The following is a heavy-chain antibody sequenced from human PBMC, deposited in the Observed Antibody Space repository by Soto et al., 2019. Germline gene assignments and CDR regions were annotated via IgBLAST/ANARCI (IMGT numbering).Heavy chain of an antibody. CDR1: GGSISSSSYY. D-gene: IGHD4-4*01. J-gene: IGHJ5*02. V-gene: IGHV4-39*01. CDR3: ARHTDYINWFDP. CDR2: IYYSGST. Sequence: QLQLQESAPGLVKPSETLSLTCTVSGGSISSSSYYWGWIRQPPGKGLEWIGSIYYSGSTYYNPSLKSRVTISVDTSKNQFSLKLSSVTAADTAVYYCARHTDYINWFDPWGQGTLVTVSS.